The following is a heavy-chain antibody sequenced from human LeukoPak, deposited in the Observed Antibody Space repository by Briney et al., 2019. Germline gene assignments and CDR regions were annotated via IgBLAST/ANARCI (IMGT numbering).Heavy chain of an antibody. D-gene: IGHD5-18*01. CDR3: ARGNRGYSYASFLDY. V-gene: IGHV4-39*07. J-gene: IGHJ4*02. Sequence: SETLSLTCTVSGGSISSSSYYWGWIRQPPGKGLEWIGSIYYSGSTYYNPSLKSRVTISVDTSKNQFSLKLSSVTAADTAVYYCARGNRGYSYASFLDYWGQGTLVTVSS. CDR1: GGSISSSSYY. CDR2: IYYSGST.